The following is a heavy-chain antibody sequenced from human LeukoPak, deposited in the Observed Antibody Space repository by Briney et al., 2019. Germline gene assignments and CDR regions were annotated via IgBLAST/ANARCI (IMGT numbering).Heavy chain of an antibody. CDR3: AGEAQWLGPYYYGMDV. CDR1: GYTFTGYY. J-gene: IGHJ6*02. Sequence: ASVKVSCKASGYTFTGYYMHWVRQAPGQGLEWMGWINPNSGGTNYAQKFQGRVTMTRDTSISTAYMELSRLRSDDTAVYYCAGEAQWLGPYYYGMDVWGQGTTVTVSS. D-gene: IGHD6-19*01. V-gene: IGHV1-2*02. CDR2: INPNSGGT.